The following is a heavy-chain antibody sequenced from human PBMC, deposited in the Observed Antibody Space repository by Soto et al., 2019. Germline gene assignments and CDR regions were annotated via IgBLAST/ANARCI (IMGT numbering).Heavy chain of an antibody. D-gene: IGHD3-22*01. CDR1: GGSISSGSYS. CDR3: ARDVYYYDSSGYYKHSEGWFDP. Sequence: SETLSLTCAVSGGSISSGSYSWSWIRQPPGKGLEWIGYIYHSGSTYYNPSLKSRVTISVDRSKNQFSLKLSSVTAADTAVYYCARDVYYYDSSGYYKHSEGWFDPWGQGTLVTVSS. CDR2: IYHSGST. V-gene: IGHV4-30-2*01. J-gene: IGHJ5*02.